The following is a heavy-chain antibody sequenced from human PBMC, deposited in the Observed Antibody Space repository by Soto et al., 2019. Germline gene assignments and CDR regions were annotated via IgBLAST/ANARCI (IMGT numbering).Heavy chain of an antibody. V-gene: IGHV3-23*01. J-gene: IGHJ4*02. CDR3: ARGATSPSY. Sequence: EVQLLESGGGLVQPGGSLRLSCAASGFTFSSYGMSWVRQAPGKGLEWVSAISSSGGSAYYADSVKGRFTISRDNSKNTLYLQMNSLRAVDTAVYYCARGATSPSYWGQGTLVTVSS. CDR2: ISSSGGSA. CDR1: GFTFSSYG.